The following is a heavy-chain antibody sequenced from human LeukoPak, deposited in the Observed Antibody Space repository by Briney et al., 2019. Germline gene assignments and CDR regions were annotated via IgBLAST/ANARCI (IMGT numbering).Heavy chain of an antibody. CDR2: IYTSGST. CDR1: GGSISSGSYY. D-gene: IGHD6-13*01. J-gene: IGHJ4*02. CDR3: ARGRRRSSSWYGIDY. V-gene: IGHV4-61*02. Sequence: KPSETLSLTCTVSGGSISSGSYYWSWIRQPAGKGLEWIGRIYTSGSTNYNPSLKSRVTISVDTSKNQFSLKLSSVTAADTAVYYCARGRRRSSSWYGIDYWGQGTLVTVSS.